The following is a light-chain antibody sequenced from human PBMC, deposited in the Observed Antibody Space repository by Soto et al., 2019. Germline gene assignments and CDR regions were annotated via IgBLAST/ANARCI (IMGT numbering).Light chain of an antibody. Sequence: QSFLTQPPSVSAAPGQRVTISCTGSSSNIGAGYDVHWYQQLPGAAPKLLIFGNNNRAAGVPDRFSGSKSGTSASLAITGLQAEDEADYYCQSYDNSRSGSYVFGTGTKVTVL. CDR3: QSYDNSRSGSYV. J-gene: IGLJ1*01. V-gene: IGLV1-40*01. CDR2: GNN. CDR1: SSNIGAGYD.